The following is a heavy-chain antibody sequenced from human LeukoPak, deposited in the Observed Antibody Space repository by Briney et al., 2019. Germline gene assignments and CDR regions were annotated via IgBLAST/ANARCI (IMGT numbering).Heavy chain of an antibody. CDR3: ARGLDRYDSSGYYGL. V-gene: IGHV3-21*01. CDR1: GFTFSSYS. CDR2: ISSSNNYI. J-gene: IGHJ4*02. Sequence: PGGSLRLSCAASGFTFSSYSMNWVRQAPGKGLEWVSCISSSNNYIYYADSVKGRFTISRDNAKNSLYLQMNSLRAEDTAAYYCARGLDRYDSSGYYGLWGQGTLVTVSS. D-gene: IGHD3-22*01.